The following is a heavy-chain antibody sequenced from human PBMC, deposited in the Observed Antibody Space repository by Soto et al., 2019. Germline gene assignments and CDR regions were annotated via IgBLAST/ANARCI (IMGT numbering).Heavy chain of an antibody. CDR2: ISAYNGNT. Sequence: ASVKVSCKASGYTFTSYGSSWVRQAPEQGLEWMGWISAYNGNTNYAQKLQGRVTMTTDTSTSTAYMELRSLRSDDTAVYYCARDGALNYYDSSGYYSAFDIWGQGTMVTVSS. CDR3: ARDGALNYYDSSGYYSAFDI. J-gene: IGHJ3*02. D-gene: IGHD3-22*01. CDR1: GYTFTSYG. V-gene: IGHV1-18*01.